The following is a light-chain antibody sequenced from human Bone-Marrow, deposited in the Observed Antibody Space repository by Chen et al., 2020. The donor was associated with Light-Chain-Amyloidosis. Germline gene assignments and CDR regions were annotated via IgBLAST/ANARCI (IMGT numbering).Light chain of an antibody. CDR1: SSNIGAGYD. CDR3: QSYDSSLSGSVV. J-gene: IGLJ2*01. CDR2: GNT. V-gene: IGLV1-40*01. Sequence: QSVLTQPPSVSGAPGQRVTIPCPGSSSNIGAGYDVHWYQQLPGTAPKLLIFGNTNRPSGVPDRFSASKSGTSASLAITGLQAEDEADYYCQSYDSSLSGSVVFGGGTKLTVL.